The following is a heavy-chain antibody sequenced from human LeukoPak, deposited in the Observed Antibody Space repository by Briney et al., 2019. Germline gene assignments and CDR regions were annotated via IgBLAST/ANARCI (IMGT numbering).Heavy chain of an antibody. D-gene: IGHD3-22*01. J-gene: IGHJ4*02. CDR2: IYYSGST. V-gene: IGHV4-59*01. CDR1: GGSISSYY. CDR3: AREGSSGYPDEFDY. Sequence: SETLSLTCTVSGGSISSYYWSWIRQPPGKGLEWIGYIYYSGSTNYNPSLKSRVTISVDTSKNQFSLKLSSVTAADTAVYYCAREGSSGYPDEFDYWGQGTLVTVSS.